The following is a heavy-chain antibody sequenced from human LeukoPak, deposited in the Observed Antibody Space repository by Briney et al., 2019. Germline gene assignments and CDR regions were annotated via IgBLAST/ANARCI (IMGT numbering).Heavy chain of an antibody. CDR3: ARAKWEHCSGGSCYYFDY. V-gene: IGHV4-34*01. CDR2: INHSGST. Sequence: SETLSLTCAVYGGSFSGYYWSWIRQPPGKGLEWIGEINHSGSTNYNPSLKSRVTISVDTSKNQFSLKLSSVTTADTAVYYCARAKWEHCSGGSCYYFDYWGQETLVTVSS. J-gene: IGHJ4*02. CDR1: GGSFSGYY. D-gene: IGHD2-15*01.